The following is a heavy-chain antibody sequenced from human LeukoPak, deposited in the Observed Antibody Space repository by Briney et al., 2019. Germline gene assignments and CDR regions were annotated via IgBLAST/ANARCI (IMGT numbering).Heavy chain of an antibody. CDR2: ISYDGSNK. CDR1: GFTFSSYA. V-gene: IGHV3-30*04. CDR3: AKPRDGYNYYPFDY. J-gene: IGHJ4*02. Sequence: PGGSLRLSCAASGFTFSSYAMHWVRQAPGKGLEWVAVISYDGSNKYYADSVKGRFTISRDNSKNTLYLQINSLRAEDTAVYYCAKPRDGYNYYPFDYWGQGTLVTVSS. D-gene: IGHD5-24*01.